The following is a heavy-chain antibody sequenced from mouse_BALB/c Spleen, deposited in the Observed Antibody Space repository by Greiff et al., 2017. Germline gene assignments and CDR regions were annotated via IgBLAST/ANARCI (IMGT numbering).Heavy chain of an antibody. D-gene: IGHD2-3*01. Sequence: EVQLVESGGDLVKPGGSLKLSCAASGFTFSSYGMSWVRQTPDKRLEWVATISSGGSYTYYPDSVKGRFTISRDNAKNTLYLQMSSLKSEDTAMYYCARHKAPYEGDYWGQGTTLTVSS. CDR1: GFTFSSYG. CDR3: ARHKAPYEGDY. J-gene: IGHJ2*01. V-gene: IGHV5-6*01. CDR2: ISSGGSYT.